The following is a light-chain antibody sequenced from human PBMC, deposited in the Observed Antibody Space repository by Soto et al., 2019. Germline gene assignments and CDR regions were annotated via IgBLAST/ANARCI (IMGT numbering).Light chain of an antibody. CDR3: QQHNAWPLT. Sequence: EIVLTQSPATLSVSPGERATLSCRASQTVGTSLVWYQQKPGQAPSLLIYGASTRAAGIPARFSGSGSGTDVTLTISSLQSEDLAVYYCQQHNAWPLTFGGGTEVEIK. CDR1: QTVGTS. V-gene: IGKV3-15*01. J-gene: IGKJ4*02. CDR2: GAS.